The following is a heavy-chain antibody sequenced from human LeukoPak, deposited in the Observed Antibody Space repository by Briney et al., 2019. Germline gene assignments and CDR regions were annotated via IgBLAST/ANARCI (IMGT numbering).Heavy chain of an antibody. CDR1: GDSISSDY. J-gene: IGHJ4*02. CDR3: ARLDCISDTCYNY. CDR2: INYSGSS. D-gene: IGHD2-21*01. Sequence: SETLSLTCIVSGDSISSDYWSWIRQSPGKGLEWIGYINYSGSSEYKHSLKSRVTISVDRSKNQVSLRMRSVTAAETAVYYCARLDCISDTCYNYWALGALVTVSS. V-gene: IGHV4-59*08.